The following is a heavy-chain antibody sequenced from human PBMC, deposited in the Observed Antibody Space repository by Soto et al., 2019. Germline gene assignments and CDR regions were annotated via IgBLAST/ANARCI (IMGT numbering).Heavy chain of an antibody. V-gene: IGHV3-13*01. CDR2: IGTAGDT. CDR1: GFTFSSYD. J-gene: IGHJ6*02. D-gene: IGHD2-15*01. Sequence: LRLSCAASGFTFSSYDMHWVRQATGKGLEWVSAIGTAGDTYYPGSVKGRFTISRENAKNSLYIQMNSLRAGDTAVYYCARACSGGSEYYYYDMDVWGQGTTVTVSS. CDR3: ARACSGGSEYYYYDMDV.